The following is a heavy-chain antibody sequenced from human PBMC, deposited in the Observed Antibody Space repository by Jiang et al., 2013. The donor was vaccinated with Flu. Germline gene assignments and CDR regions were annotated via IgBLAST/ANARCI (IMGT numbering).Heavy chain of an antibody. CDR2: IIPILGIA. CDR1: GGTFSSYT. Sequence: SGAEVKKPGSSVKVSCKASGGTFSSYTISWVRQAPGQGLEWMGRIIPILGIANYAQKFQGRVTITADKSTSTAYMELSSLRSEDTAVYYCANEPNIVVVPAAIQASWFDPWGQGTLVTVSS. V-gene: IGHV1-69*04. J-gene: IGHJ5*02. D-gene: IGHD2-2*02. CDR3: ANEPNIVVVPAAIQASWFDP.